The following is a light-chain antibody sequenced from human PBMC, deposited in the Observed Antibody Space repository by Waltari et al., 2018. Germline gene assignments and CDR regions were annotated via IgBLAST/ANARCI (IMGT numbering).Light chain of an antibody. Sequence: DIVMTQSPDSLAVSLGERATLHCKSSQSVLYSSNNKNYLAWYQQKPGQPPKLLIYWASTRESGVPDRFSGSGSETDFTLTISSLQAEDVAVYYCQQYYSKPLTFGGGTKVEIK. CDR2: WAS. V-gene: IGKV4-1*01. CDR3: QQYYSKPLT. CDR1: QSVLYSSNNKNY. J-gene: IGKJ4*01.